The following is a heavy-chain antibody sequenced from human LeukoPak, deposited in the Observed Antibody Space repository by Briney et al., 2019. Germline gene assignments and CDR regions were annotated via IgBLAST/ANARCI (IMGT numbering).Heavy chain of an antibody. Sequence: SETLSLTCTVSGGSISSSSYYWSWIRQPAGKGLEWIGRIYTSGSTNYNPSLKSRVTISVDTSKNQFSLKLSSVTAADTAVYYCAREGPDFWRYYYYMDVWGKGTTVTVSS. V-gene: IGHV4-61*02. CDR3: AREGPDFWRYYYYMDV. J-gene: IGHJ6*03. D-gene: IGHD3-3*01. CDR2: IYTSGST. CDR1: GGSISSSSYY.